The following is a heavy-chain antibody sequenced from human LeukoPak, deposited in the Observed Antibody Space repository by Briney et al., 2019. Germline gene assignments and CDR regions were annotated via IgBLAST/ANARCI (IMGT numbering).Heavy chain of an antibody. CDR2: IYYSGST. V-gene: IGHV4-59*01. CDR3: ARVRKDAYYGMDV. Sequence: SETLSLTCTVSGGSISSYYWSWIRQPPGKGLEWIGYIYYSGSTNYNPSLKGRVTISVDTSKNQFSLKLSSVTAADTAVYYCARVRKDAYYGMDVWGQGTTVTVSS. CDR1: GGSISSYY. J-gene: IGHJ6*02.